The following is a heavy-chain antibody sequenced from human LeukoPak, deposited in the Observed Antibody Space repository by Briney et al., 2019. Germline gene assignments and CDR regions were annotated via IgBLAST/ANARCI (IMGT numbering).Heavy chain of an antibody. V-gene: IGHV3-21*01. D-gene: IGHD6-13*01. J-gene: IGHJ4*02. CDR2: ISTSSSYI. CDR1: GFTFSTYS. Sequence: GGSLRLSCAASGFTFSTYSMNWVRQAPGKGLEWVSSISTSSSYIYYADSVKGRFTISRDNAKNPLYLQMNSLRAEDTAVYYCARDGSAIAAAGTVDYWGQGTLVTVSS. CDR3: ARDGSAIAAAGTVDY.